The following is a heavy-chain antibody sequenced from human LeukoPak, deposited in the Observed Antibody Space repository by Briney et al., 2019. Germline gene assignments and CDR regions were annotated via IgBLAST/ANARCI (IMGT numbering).Heavy chain of an antibody. CDR1: GGSISSSNW. D-gene: IGHD5-18*01. CDR2: IYHSGST. Sequence: SETLSLTCAVSGGSISSSNWWSWVRQPPGKGLEWIGQIYHSGSTNYNPSLKSRVTISVDTSKNQFSLKLSSVTAADTAVYYCARGEVDTAYFDYWGQGTLVTVSS. J-gene: IGHJ4*02. V-gene: IGHV4-4*02. CDR3: ARGEVDTAYFDY.